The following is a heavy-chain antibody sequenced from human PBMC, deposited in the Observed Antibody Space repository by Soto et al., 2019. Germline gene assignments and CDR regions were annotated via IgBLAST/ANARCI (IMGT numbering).Heavy chain of an antibody. CDR1: GFTFNIHA. V-gene: IGHV3-23*01. CDR2: ISGGGGTT. D-gene: IGHD1-26*01. J-gene: IGHJ4*02. Sequence: EVQMLESGGGLLQPGGSLRLSCAASGFTFNIHAMSWVRQAPRKGLEWISVISGGGGTTDYADSVKGRFTISRDNSKNTLYLQMNSLRAEDTAVYYCARQKYSRTNSPLDYWGQGTLVTVSS. CDR3: ARQKYSRTNSPLDY.